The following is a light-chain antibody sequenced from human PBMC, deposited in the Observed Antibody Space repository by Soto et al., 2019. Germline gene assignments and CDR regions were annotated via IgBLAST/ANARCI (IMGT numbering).Light chain of an antibody. J-gene: IGKJ1*01. CDR1: ESVSSNY. V-gene: IGKV3-20*01. CDR2: GAS. Sequence: EIVLTQSPGTLSLSPGERATLTCRASESVSSNYLAWYQQKPGQAPRLLIYGASTRATGVPDRFSGSGSGTDFTLSISRLEPEDFAVYYCPQYGGSPRTFGQGTKVEIK. CDR3: PQYGGSPRT.